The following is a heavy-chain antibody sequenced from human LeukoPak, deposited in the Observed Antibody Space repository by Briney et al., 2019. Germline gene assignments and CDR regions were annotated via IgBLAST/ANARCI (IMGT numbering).Heavy chain of an antibody. J-gene: IGHJ1*01. CDR3: ARDSGYYREESL. V-gene: IGHV1-69*13. CDR1: GGTFISYA. D-gene: IGHD3-3*01. Sequence: SVKVSCKASGGTFISYAISWVRQAPGQGLEWMGGIIPIFGTANYAQKFQGRVTITADESTSTAYMELSSLRSEDTAVYYCARDSGYYREESLWGQGTLVTVSS. CDR2: IIPIFGTA.